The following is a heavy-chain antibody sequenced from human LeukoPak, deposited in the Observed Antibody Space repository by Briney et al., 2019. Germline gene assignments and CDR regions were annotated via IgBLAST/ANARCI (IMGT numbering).Heavy chain of an antibody. Sequence: GGSLRLSCAASGFTFSSYSMNWGRQAPGKGLEWVSSISSSSSYIYYADSVKGRVTISRDNAKNSLYLQMNSLRAEDTAVYYCARAPHSSSWHKRGHYFQHWGQGTLVTVSS. CDR3: ARAPHSSSWHKRGHYFQH. V-gene: IGHV3-21*01. J-gene: IGHJ1*01. CDR2: ISSSSSYI. D-gene: IGHD6-13*01. CDR1: GFTFSSYS.